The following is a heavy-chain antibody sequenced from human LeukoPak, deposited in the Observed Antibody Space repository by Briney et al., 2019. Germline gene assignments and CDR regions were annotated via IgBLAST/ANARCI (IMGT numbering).Heavy chain of an antibody. J-gene: IGHJ4*02. Sequence: PSETLSLTCSVSGDSISSYYWSWIRQPAGKGLEWIGRMYTSGSTNYNPSLKSRVTMSVDTSKNQFSLKLSSVTAEDTAVYYCARDDHYDSSGLLRDWGQGTLVTVSS. CDR3: ARDDHYDSSGLLRD. CDR1: GDSISSYY. D-gene: IGHD3-22*01. CDR2: MYTSGST. V-gene: IGHV4-4*07.